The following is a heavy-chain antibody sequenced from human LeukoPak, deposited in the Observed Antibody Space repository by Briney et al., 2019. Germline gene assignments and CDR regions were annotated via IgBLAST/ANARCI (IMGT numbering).Heavy chain of an antibody. CDR3: AKDRQWLAGANLEN. J-gene: IGHJ4*02. D-gene: IGHD6-19*01. Sequence: GGSLRPSCAASGFTFSSYAMSWVRQAPGKGLEWVSAISGSGGSTYYADSVKGRFTISRDNSKNTLYLQMNSLRAEDTAVYYCAKDRQWLAGANLENWGQGTLVTVSS. V-gene: IGHV3-23*01. CDR2: ISGSGGST. CDR1: GFTFSSYA.